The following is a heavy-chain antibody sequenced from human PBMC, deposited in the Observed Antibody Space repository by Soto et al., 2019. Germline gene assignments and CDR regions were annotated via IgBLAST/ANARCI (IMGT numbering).Heavy chain of an antibody. CDR3: ARLDYYDRSGSYSGMDV. D-gene: IGHD3-22*01. J-gene: IGHJ6*02. CDR1: GFIFDEYA. Sequence: GGSLRLSFRGSGFIFDEYAMTWVRQAPGKGLEWVGFIRSKSYGGTTEYAASVKGRFIISRDDSKTIAYLQINSLKTEDTAVYFCARLDYYDRSGSYSGMDVWGQGTTVTVSS. CDR2: IRSKSYGGTT. V-gene: IGHV3-49*04.